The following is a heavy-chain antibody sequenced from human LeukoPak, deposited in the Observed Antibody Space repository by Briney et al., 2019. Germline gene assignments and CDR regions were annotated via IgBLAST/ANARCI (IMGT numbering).Heavy chain of an antibody. V-gene: IGHV3-11*01. J-gene: IGHJ4*02. CDR1: GFTFSDSY. CDR2: ISSGGNSI. D-gene: IGHD2-2*01. CDR3: AIYAGY. Sequence: TGGSLRLSCAASGFTFSDSYMSWFRLAPGKGLEWVSYISSGGNSIYYTDSVKGRFTISRDNAKNSLYLQMNSLRAEDTAVYYCAIYAGYWGQGTLVTVSS.